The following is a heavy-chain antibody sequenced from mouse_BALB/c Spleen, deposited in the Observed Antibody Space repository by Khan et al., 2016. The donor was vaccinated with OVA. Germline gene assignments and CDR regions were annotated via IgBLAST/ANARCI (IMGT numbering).Heavy chain of an antibody. D-gene: IGHD2-3*01. CDR2: IYPGSDNA. J-gene: IGHJ2*01. V-gene: IGHV1-81*01. CDR3: ARGDGYYVYFDY. CDR1: GYTFTYYV. Sequence: QMQLEESAPELVKPGASVKMSCKASGYTFTYYVITWVKQRTGQGLEWIGEIYPGSDNAYYNERFKGKATLTADKSSNTTHMQLSSLTSEDSAVYFCARGDGYYVYFDYWGQGTTLTVSS.